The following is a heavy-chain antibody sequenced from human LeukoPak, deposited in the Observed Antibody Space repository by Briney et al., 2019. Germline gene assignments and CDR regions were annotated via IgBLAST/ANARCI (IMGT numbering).Heavy chain of an antibody. D-gene: IGHD6-13*01. Sequence: GESLKISCEVSGYRFTSYWIAWVRHMPGKGLEWMGVIYPRDSETRYSPSLQGQITISADRSINTAYLQWSSLKASDTGINYCARVGRLAAGAGGSWGQGTMVTVSS. J-gene: IGHJ4*02. CDR2: IYPRDSET. CDR1: GYRFTSYW. CDR3: ARVGRLAAGAGGS. V-gene: IGHV5-51*01.